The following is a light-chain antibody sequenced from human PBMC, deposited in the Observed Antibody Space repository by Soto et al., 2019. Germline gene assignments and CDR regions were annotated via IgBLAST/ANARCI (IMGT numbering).Light chain of an antibody. V-gene: IGLV1-40*01. CDR2: GNN. J-gene: IGLJ2*01. Sequence: QSVLTQPPSVSGAPGQRVTISCTGSRSNIGAGNDVHWYQQLPGTAPKLLIYGNNNRPSGVPDRFSGSKSGTSASLAITGXQXXXXXXXXCQSYDSSLSGSVFGGGTKLTVL. CDR1: RSNIGAGND. CDR3: QSYDSSLSGSV.